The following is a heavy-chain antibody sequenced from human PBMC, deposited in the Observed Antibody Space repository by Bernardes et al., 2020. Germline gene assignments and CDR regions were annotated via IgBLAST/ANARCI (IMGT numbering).Heavy chain of an antibody. CDR2: ISWDGGSP. D-gene: IGHD6-19*01. CDR1: GFTFDDYA. J-gene: IGHJ4*02. CDR3: AKDMAPSPHSVAGTGGFDY. Sequence: GGSLRLSCAASGFTFDDYAMPWVRPAPGKGLEWVSLISWDGGSPNYADSVTGRVTISRDNSKNSLYLQMNSLRAEDTALYYCAKDMAPSPHSVAGTGGFDYWGQGTLVTVSS. V-gene: IGHV3-43D*04.